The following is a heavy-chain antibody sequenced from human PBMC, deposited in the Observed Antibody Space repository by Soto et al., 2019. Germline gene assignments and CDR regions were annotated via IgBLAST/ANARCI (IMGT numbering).Heavy chain of an antibody. CDR2: TYYRSKWYN. Sequence: SQTLSLTCVISGDSVSSNSAAWNWIRQSPSRGLEWLGRTYYRSKWYNDYAVSVKSRITINPDTSKNQFSPQLNSVTPEDTAVYYRARGQWLVRGHNWFDPWGQGTLVTVSS. V-gene: IGHV6-1*01. CDR3: ARGQWLVRGHNWFDP. CDR1: GDSVSSNSAA. D-gene: IGHD6-19*01. J-gene: IGHJ5*02.